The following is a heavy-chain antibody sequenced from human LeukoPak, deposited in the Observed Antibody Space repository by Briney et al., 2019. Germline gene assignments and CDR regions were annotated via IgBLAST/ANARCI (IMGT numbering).Heavy chain of an antibody. CDR1: GGSFSGYY. V-gene: IGHV4-34*01. D-gene: IGHD5-12*01. CDR2: INHSGST. J-gene: IGHJ6*03. Sequence: KSSETLSLTCAVYGGSFSGYYWSWIRQPPGKGLEWIGEINHSGSTNYNPSLKSRVTISVDTSKNQFSLKLSSVTAADTAVYYCARLLRLYYYYYMDVWGKGTSVTISS. CDR3: ARLLRLYYYYYMDV.